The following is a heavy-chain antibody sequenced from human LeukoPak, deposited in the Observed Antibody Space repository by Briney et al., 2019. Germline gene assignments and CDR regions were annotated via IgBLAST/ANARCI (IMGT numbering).Heavy chain of an antibody. CDR3: ARGDLYCSSTSCYGRYSGFDP. J-gene: IGHJ5*02. CDR2: MNPNSGNT. CDR1: GYTFTSYD. D-gene: IGHD2-2*01. V-gene: IGHV1-8*01. Sequence: ASVKVSCKASGYTFTSYDINWVRQATGQGLEWVGWMNPNSGNTGYAQKLQGRVTMTRNTSISTAYMELSSLRSEDTAVYYCARGDLYCSSTSCYGRYSGFDPWGQGTLVTVSS.